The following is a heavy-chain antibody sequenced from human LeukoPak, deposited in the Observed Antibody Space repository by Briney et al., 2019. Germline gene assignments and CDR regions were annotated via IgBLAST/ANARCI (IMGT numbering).Heavy chain of an antibody. D-gene: IGHD3-22*01. V-gene: IGHV3-66*01. CDR3: AKAVVPVISQHYFDY. CDR2: IYSGGST. CDR1: GFTVNSNY. Sequence: GGSLRLSCAASGFTVNSNYMSWVRQAPGKGLEWFSIIYSGGSTYYADSVKGRFTVSRDNSKNTLYLQMNTLRAEDTAVYYCAKAVVPVISQHYFDYWGQGTLVTVSS. J-gene: IGHJ4*02.